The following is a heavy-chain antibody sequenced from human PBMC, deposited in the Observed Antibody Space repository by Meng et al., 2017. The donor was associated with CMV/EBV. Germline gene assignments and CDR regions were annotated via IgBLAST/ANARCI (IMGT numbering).Heavy chain of an antibody. CDR3: AKSQAYYYGSGSDHFDY. CDR2: ISWNSGSI. CDR1: GFTFDDYA. Sequence: SLKISCAASGFTFDDYAMHWVRQAPGKGLEWVSGISWNSGSIGYADPVKGRFTISRDNAKNSLYLQMNSLRAEDTALYYCAKSQAYYYGSGSDHFDYWGQGTLVTVSS. J-gene: IGHJ4*02. D-gene: IGHD3-10*01. V-gene: IGHV3-9*01.